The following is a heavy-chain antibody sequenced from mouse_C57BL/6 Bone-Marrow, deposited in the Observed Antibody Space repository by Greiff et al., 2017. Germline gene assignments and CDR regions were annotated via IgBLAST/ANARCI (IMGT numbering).Heavy chain of an antibody. Sequence: EVNLVESGGGLVKPGGSLKLSCAASGFTFSSYAMSWVRQTPEKRLEWVATISDGGSYTYYPDNVKGRFTISRDNAKNNLYLQMSHLKSEDTAMYYCARKGDGNYEDYAMDYWGQGTSVTVSS. V-gene: IGHV5-4*03. D-gene: IGHD2-1*01. J-gene: IGHJ4*01. CDR1: GFTFSSYA. CDR3: ARKGDGNYEDYAMDY. CDR2: ISDGGSYT.